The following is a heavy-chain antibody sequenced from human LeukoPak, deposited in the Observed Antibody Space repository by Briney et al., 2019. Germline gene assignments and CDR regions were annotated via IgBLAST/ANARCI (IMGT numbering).Heavy chain of an antibody. V-gene: IGHV1-69*13. CDR2: IIPIFGTA. D-gene: IGHD5-12*01. J-gene: IGHJ4*02. Sequence: ASVKVSCKASGGTFSSYAISWVRQAPGQGLEWMGGIIPIFGTANYAQKFQGRVTITADESTSTAYMGLSSLRSEDTAVYYCARDDHSGYYFDYWGQGTLVTVSS. CDR3: ARDDHSGYYFDY. CDR1: GGTFSSYA.